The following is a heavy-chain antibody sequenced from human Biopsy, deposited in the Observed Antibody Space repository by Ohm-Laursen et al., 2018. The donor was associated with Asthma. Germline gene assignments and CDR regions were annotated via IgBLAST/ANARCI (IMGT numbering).Heavy chain of an antibody. CDR2: ISGSGGST. J-gene: IGHJ4*02. CDR1: GFTFSSYA. Sequence: SLRLSCTASGFTFSSYAMSWVRQPPGKGLEWVSAISGSGGSTYYADSVKGRFTISRDNSKNTLHLQMNSLRVEDTAVYYCAKAREDIVVVVAVSDSWGQGTLVTVSS. V-gene: IGHV3-23*01. CDR3: AKAREDIVVVVAVSDS. D-gene: IGHD2-15*01.